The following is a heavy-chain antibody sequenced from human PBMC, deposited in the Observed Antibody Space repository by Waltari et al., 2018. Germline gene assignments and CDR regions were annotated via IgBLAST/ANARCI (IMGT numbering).Heavy chain of an antibody. Sequence: QLQLQESGPGLVKPSETLSLTCTASGGSISSSSYYWGWIRQPPGKGLEWIGSIYYSGSTYYNPSLKSRVTISVDTSKNQFSLKLSSVTAADTAVYYCARVVTISVDAMYFDLWGRGTLVTVSS. J-gene: IGHJ2*01. CDR1: GGSISSSSYY. CDR2: IYYSGST. V-gene: IGHV4-39*07. CDR3: ARVVTISVDAMYFDL. D-gene: IGHD2-8*01.